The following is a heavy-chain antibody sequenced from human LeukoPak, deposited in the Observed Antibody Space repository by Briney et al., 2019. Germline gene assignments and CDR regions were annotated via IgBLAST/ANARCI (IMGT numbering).Heavy chain of an antibody. Sequence: GGSLRLSCAASAFTFSRYWMTWVRQAPGKGLEWVANIKEDGSEKYYVDSVRGRFSISRDNTKNSLYLQMKSLRAEDTAVYYCARGGYTSSWYISRDYWGQGTLVTVSS. CDR3: ARGGYTSSWYISRDY. CDR2: IKEDGSEK. D-gene: IGHD6-13*01. J-gene: IGHJ4*02. CDR1: AFTFSRYW. V-gene: IGHV3-7*01.